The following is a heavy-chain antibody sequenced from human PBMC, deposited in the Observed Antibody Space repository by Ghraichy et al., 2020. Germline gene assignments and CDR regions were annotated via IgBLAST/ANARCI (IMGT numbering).Heavy chain of an antibody. Sequence: SETLSLTCNVSGGSIGSGDYYWSWIRQPPGKGLEWNGYICYTGSTYYNPSLKSRLTISIDKSKNLFSLNLTSVTVADTAVSFCARGGDYGGRNDCWGQGTLVTVSS. CDR1: GGSIGSGDYY. CDR3: ARGGDYGGRNDC. V-gene: IGHV4-30-4*01. D-gene: IGHD4-23*01. CDR2: ICYTGST. J-gene: IGHJ4*02.